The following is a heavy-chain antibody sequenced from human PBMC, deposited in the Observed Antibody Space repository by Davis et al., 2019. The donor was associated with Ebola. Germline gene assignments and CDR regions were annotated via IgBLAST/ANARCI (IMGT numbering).Heavy chain of an antibody. Sequence: GESLKISCAASGFTFSSYWMSWVRQAPGKGLEWVANIKQDGSEKYYVDSVKGRFTISRDNAKNSLYLQMNSLRAEDTAVYYCARVVVAEFDPWGQGTLVTVSS. CDR2: IKQDGSEK. V-gene: IGHV3-7*01. CDR3: ARVVVAEFDP. D-gene: IGHD5-12*01. CDR1: GFTFSSYW. J-gene: IGHJ5*02.